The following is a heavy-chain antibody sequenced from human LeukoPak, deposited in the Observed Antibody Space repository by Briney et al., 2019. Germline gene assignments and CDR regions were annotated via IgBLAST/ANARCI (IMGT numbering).Heavy chain of an antibody. CDR2: INHSGST. CDR3: ARARWNYYFDY. V-gene: IGHV4-34*01. J-gene: IGHJ4*02. D-gene: IGHD1-7*01. CDR1: GGSFSGYY. Sequence: SETLSLTCAVYGGSFSGYYWSWIRQPPGKGLEWIGEINHSGSTNYNPSLESRVTISVDTSKNQFSLKLSSVTAADTAVYYCARARWNYYFDYWGQGTLVTVSS.